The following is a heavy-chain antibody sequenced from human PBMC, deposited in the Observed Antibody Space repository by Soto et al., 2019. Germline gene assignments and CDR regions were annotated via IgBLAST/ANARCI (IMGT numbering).Heavy chain of an antibody. CDR3: ARVGWLYYYYGMDV. CDR2: MNPNSGNT. Sequence: ASVKVSCKDSGYTLTSYDINWVRQATGQGLEWMGWMNPNSGNTGYAQKFQGRVTMTRNTSISTAYMELSSLRAEDTAVYYCARVGWLYYYYGMDVWGQGTTVTVSS. V-gene: IGHV1-8*01. CDR1: GYTLTSYD. J-gene: IGHJ6*02. D-gene: IGHD6-19*01.